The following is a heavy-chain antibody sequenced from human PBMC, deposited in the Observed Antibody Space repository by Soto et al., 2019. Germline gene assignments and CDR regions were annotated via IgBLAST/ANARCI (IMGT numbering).Heavy chain of an antibody. CDR3: ASEGYCSGGSCQGVFDY. D-gene: IGHD2-15*01. CDR1: GYTFTSYA. Sequence: ASVKVSCKASGYTFTSYAMHWVRQAPGQRLEWMGWINAGNGNTKYSQKFQGRVTITRDTSASTAYIELSSLRSEDTAVSYCASEGYCSGGSCQGVFDYWGQGTLVTVS. J-gene: IGHJ4*02. V-gene: IGHV1-3*01. CDR2: INAGNGNT.